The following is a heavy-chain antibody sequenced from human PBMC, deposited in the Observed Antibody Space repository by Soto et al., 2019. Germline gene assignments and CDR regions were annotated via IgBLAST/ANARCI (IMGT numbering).Heavy chain of an antibody. J-gene: IGHJ4*02. CDR1: DFTVSSNY. V-gene: IGHV3-53*01. CDR2: IYSGGDT. CDR3: ARALWHRGATFDY. Sequence: EVQLVESGGGLIQPGGSLRLSCVASDFTVSSNYMSWVRQAPGKGLEWVSVIYSGGDTYYADSVKGRFSISRDNSKNTVYLQMNSLRAEDTAMYYCARALWHRGATFDYWGQGTLVTVSS. D-gene: IGHD3-16*01.